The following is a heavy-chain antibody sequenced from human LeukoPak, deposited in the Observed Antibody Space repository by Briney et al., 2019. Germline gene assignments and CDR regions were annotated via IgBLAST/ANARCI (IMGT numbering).Heavy chain of an antibody. J-gene: IGHJ4*02. CDR3: ARSNAARPHDY. Sequence: ASVKVSCKASGYTSTSYYMHWVRQAPGQGLEWMGIINPSGGSTSYAQKFQGRVTMTRDMSTSTVYMELSSLRSEDTAVHYCARSNAARPHDYWGQGTLVTVSS. D-gene: IGHD6-6*01. V-gene: IGHV1-46*01. CDR1: GYTSTSYY. CDR2: INPSGGST.